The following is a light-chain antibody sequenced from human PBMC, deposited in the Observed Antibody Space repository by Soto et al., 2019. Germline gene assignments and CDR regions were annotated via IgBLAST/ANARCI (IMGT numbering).Light chain of an antibody. CDR1: QSVSSY. Sequence: EIVLTQSPATLSLSPGERATLSCRASQSVSSYLAWYQHKPGQAPRLLIYGASSRATGIPDRFSGSGSATDFTLTISRLEPEDFAVYYCRQYGSSPSYTFGQGTKLEIK. CDR3: RQYGSSPSYT. J-gene: IGKJ2*01. CDR2: GAS. V-gene: IGKV3-20*01.